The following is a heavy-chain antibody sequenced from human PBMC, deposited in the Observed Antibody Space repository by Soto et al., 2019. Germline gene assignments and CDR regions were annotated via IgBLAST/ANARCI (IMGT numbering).Heavy chain of an antibody. V-gene: IGHV3-30*04. CDR1: GFNFSTYA. D-gene: IGHD6-13*01. Sequence: GGSLRLSCAASGFNFSTYAMHWVRQAPGKGLEWVAVISYDGGKKYYADSVKARFTISRDNSKNTLYVEMNSLSAEDTAVYYCAREGQPAAGTTPHNWGQGTLVTVSS. CDR2: ISYDGGKK. J-gene: IGHJ4*02. CDR3: AREGQPAAGTTPHN.